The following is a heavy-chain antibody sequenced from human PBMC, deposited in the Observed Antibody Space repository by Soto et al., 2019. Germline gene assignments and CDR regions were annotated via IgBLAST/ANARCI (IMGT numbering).Heavy chain of an antibody. CDR1: GGSFSGYY. V-gene: IGHV4-34*01. Sequence: SETLSLTCAVYGGSFSGYYWSWIRQPPGKGLEWIGEINHSGSTNYNPSLKSRVTISVDTSKNQFSLKLSSVTAADTTVYYCAGGARIAAAGTGFVYWGQGTLVTVSS. D-gene: IGHD6-13*01. CDR2: INHSGST. CDR3: AGGARIAAAGTGFVY. J-gene: IGHJ4*02.